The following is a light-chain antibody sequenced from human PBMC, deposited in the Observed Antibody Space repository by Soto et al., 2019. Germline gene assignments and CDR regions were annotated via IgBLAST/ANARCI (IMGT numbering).Light chain of an antibody. V-gene: IGKV3-15*01. CDR1: QSVNLN. Sequence: EIMMTQSPGTLSVSPGEGATLSCTASQSVNLNLAWYQQKPGQPARLLLYGASTRATGITVSIRGSGSGTEFTTTIISMQYEDSAVYYCHQYNSWPRGTFGPGTKVEIK. J-gene: IGKJ3*01. CDR3: HQYNSWPRGT. CDR2: GAS.